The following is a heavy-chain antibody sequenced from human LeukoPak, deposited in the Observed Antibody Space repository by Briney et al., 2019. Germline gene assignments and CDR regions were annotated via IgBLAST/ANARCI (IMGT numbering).Heavy chain of an antibody. Sequence: GGSLRLSCAASGFTFSSYAMSWVRQAPGKGLEWVSAISGSGGSTYYADSVKGRFTISRDNSKNTLYLQMNSLRAEDTAVYYCAKDTSPYSSGWPYFDYWGQGTLATVSS. V-gene: IGHV3-23*01. D-gene: IGHD6-19*01. CDR3: AKDTSPYSSGWPYFDY. CDR1: GFTFSSYA. CDR2: ISGSGGST. J-gene: IGHJ4*02.